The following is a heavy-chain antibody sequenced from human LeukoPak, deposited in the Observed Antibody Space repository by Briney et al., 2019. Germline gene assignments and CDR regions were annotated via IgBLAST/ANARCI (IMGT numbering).Heavy chain of an antibody. D-gene: IGHD1-26*01. Sequence: SETLSLTCAVYGVSFSGHYWSWIRQPPGKGLEWIGEINHSGSTNYNPSLKSRVTISVDTSKNQFSLKLSSVTAADTAVYYCARGGGRTLRTRPFDYWGQGTLVTVSS. CDR2: INHSGST. CDR3: ARGGGRTLRTRPFDY. J-gene: IGHJ4*02. CDR1: GVSFSGHY. V-gene: IGHV4-34*01.